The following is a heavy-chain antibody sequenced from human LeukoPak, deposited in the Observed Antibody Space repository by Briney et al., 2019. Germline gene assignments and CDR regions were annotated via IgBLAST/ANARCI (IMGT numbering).Heavy chain of an antibody. Sequence: ASVKVSCKASGYTFTDYYIHWVGQAPGQGLEWMGWFSPKSGDTNYAQNFQHRVTMTRDTSISTAYMELSSLRSDDTAMYYCARRMAYGGDYSGQGTLVTVPS. V-gene: IGHV1-2*02. CDR1: GYTFTDYY. CDR3: ARRMAYGGDY. CDR2: FSPKSGDT. J-gene: IGHJ4*02. D-gene: IGHD4-23*01.